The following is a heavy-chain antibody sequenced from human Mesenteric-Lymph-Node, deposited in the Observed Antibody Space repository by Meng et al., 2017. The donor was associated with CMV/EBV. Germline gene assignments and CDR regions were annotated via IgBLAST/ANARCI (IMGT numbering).Heavy chain of an antibody. D-gene: IGHD3-22*01. J-gene: IGHJ4*02. CDR2: VYGGGSST. CDR3: AKGDSSGYSYSDY. CDR1: GFTFSNYA. V-gene: IGHV3-23*03. Sequence: GGSLRLSCAASGFTFSNYAMHWVRQAPGKGLEWVSVVYGGGSSTFYADSVKGRFSISRDNSKNTLYLQMNSLRAEDTAVYYCAKGDSSGYSYSDYWGQGTLVTVSS.